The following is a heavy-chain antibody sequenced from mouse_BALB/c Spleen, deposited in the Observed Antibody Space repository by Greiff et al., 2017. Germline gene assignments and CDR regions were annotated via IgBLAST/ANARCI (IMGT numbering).Heavy chain of an antibody. D-gene: IGHD2-14*01. CDR3: ARGYRYDGGDFDY. CDR1: GFTFSSFG. V-gene: IGHV5-17*02. J-gene: IGHJ2*01. Sequence: EVQGVESGGGLVQPGGSRKLSCAASGFTFSSFGMHWVRQAPEKGLEWVAYISSGSSTIYYADTVKGRFTISRDNPKNTLFLQMTSLRSEDTAMYYCARGYRYDGGDFDYWGQGTTLTVSS. CDR2: ISSGSSTI.